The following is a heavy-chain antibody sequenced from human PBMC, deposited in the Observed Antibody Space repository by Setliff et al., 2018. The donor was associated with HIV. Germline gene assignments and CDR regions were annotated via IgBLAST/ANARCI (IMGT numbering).Heavy chain of an antibody. J-gene: IGHJ5*02. D-gene: IGHD2-15*01. Sequence: SETLSLTCTVPGGSVNDFYCNWIRQPPGKGPEWIGYIHSSGSTIYNPSLKSRVTISVDTSKNQFSLKLSSVTAADTAVYYCARHHYSNWFDPWGQGTLVTVSS. CDR3: ARHHYSNWFDP. CDR2: IHSSGST. V-gene: IGHV4-59*08. CDR1: GGSVNDFY.